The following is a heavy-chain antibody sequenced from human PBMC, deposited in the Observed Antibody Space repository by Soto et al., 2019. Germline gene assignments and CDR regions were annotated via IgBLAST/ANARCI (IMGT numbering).Heavy chain of an antibody. CDR3: AILSN. V-gene: IGHV3-53*01. CDR1: GFTVSSNY. J-gene: IGHJ4*02. D-gene: IGHD6-6*01. Sequence: GGSLRLSCAASGFTVSSNYMNWVRQAPGKGLEWVSIIYSDGTTSYADSVKGRFTISRDNFKNTLHLQMNSLRAEDTAVYYCAILSNWGQGTLVTV. CDR2: IYSDGTT.